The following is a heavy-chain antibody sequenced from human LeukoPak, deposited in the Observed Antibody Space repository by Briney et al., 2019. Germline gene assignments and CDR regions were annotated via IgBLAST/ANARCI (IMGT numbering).Heavy chain of an antibody. Sequence: GGSLRLSCAASGFTFSSYAMSWVRQAPGKGLEWVSAISGSGGSTYYADSVKGRFTISRDNSKNTLYLQMNSPRAEDTAVYYCARASYSYDINGWVPFDYWGQGTLVTVSS. J-gene: IGHJ4*02. CDR2: ISGSGGST. CDR3: ARASYSYDINGWVPFDY. CDR1: GFTFSSYA. V-gene: IGHV3-23*01. D-gene: IGHD3-22*01.